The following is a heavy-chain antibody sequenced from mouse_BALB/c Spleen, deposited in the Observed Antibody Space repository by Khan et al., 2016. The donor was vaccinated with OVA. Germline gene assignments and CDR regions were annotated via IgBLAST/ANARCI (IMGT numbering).Heavy chain of an antibody. Sequence: QMQLKQSGAELVKPGASVRLSCKASGYTFTSYYLYWVKQRPGQGLEWIGDINPSNGGTNFNEMFKTKATLTVDKSSSTAYMQLSSLTSEDSAVYYCTRSGYGGVVYWGQGTLVTVSA. D-gene: IGHD1-1*02. CDR3: TRSGYGGVVY. J-gene: IGHJ3*01. V-gene: IGHV1S81*02. CDR2: INPSNGGT. CDR1: GYTFTSYY.